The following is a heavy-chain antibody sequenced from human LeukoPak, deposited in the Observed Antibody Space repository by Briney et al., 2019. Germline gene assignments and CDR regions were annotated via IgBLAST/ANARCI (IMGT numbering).Heavy chain of an antibody. CDR2: INHSGST. CDR3: ARPAGLRSRLFDY. J-gene: IGHJ4*02. V-gene: IGHV4-34*01. Sequence: SETLSLTCAVYGGSFSGYYWSLIRQPPGKGLEWIGEINHSGSTNYNPPLKSRVTISVDTSKNQFSLKLSSVTAADTAVYYCARPAGLRSRLFDYWGQGTLVTVSS. CDR1: GGSFSGYY.